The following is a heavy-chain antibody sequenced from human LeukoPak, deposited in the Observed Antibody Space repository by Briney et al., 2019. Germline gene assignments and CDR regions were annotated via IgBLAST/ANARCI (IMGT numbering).Heavy chain of an antibody. CDR2: ISAYNGNT. J-gene: IGHJ3*02. CDR1: GYTFTSYG. CDR3: ARPGYCTNGVCYSPGAHWHAFDI. V-gene: IGHV1-18*01. Sequence: GASVKVSCKASGYTFTSYGISWVRQAPGQGLEWMGWISAYNGNTNYAQKLQGRVTVTTDTSTSTAYMELRSLRSDDTAVYYCARPGYCTNGVCYSPGAHWHAFDIWGQGTMVTVSS. D-gene: IGHD2-8*01.